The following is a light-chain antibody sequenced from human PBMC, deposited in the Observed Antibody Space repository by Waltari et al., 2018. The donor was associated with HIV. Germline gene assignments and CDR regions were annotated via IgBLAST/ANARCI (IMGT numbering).Light chain of an antibody. CDR1: SSHFALYHF. V-gene: IGLV2-14*03. CDR3: STHTTNDTLE. CDR2: DVT. J-gene: IGLJ2*01. Sequence: QSALTQPASVSGSPGQSVTISCPGTSSHFALYHFFSRYQTYPGHIPRFISYDVTSRPSGVPHRFSGSRSGNTASLTMSGLQVDDEAVYYCSTHTTNDTLEFGGGTKLTVL.